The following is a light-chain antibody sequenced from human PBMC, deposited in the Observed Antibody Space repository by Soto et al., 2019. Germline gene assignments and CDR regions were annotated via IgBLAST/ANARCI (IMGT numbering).Light chain of an antibody. J-gene: IGKJ2*01. CDR2: GAS. V-gene: IGKV3-20*01. Sequence: ENVLTQSPGTLSLSPGERATLSCRASQSVSSSYLAWYQQKPGQAPRLLIYGASSRATGIPDRFSGSGSGTEFTLTISRLEPEVFAGYYCKQYGSSPMYTFGQGTKLEIK. CDR1: QSVSSSY. CDR3: KQYGSSPMYT.